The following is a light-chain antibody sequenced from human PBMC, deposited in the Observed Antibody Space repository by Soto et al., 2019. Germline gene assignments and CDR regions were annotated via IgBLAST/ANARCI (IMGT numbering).Light chain of an antibody. V-gene: IGKV1-39*01. J-gene: IGKJ2*01. Sequence: DIQMTQSPSSLSASVGDRVTITCRASQSIRSYLNWYHQKPGKTPQLLIYGASNLQSGAPSRFTGSGSGTHVNLTISSLHPEDFATYYCQQSYTTPYTVGQGTKLEIK. CDR3: QQSYTTPYT. CDR2: GAS. CDR1: QSIRSY.